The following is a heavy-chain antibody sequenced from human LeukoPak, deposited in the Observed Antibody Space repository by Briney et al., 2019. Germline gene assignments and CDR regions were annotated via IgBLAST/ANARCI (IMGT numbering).Heavy chain of an antibody. Sequence: GGSLRLSCADSGFTLSSYWVHWVRQAQGKGLEWVAFIRYDGSEKFYADSVKGRFTISRDNSKSTLYLLMNSLKPEDTAVYYCAEDQQLEPFHYWGQGTLVTVSS. CDR2: IRYDGSEK. V-gene: IGHV3-30*02. CDR1: GFTLSSYW. D-gene: IGHD1-1*01. J-gene: IGHJ4*02. CDR3: AEDQQLEPFHY.